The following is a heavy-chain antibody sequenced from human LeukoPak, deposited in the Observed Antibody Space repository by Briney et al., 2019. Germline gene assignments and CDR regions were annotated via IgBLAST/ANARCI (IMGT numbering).Heavy chain of an antibody. V-gene: IGHV3-21*04. D-gene: IGHD4-11*01. J-gene: IGHJ4*02. CDR3: AKDTTVTTMYYFDY. CDR1: GFTFSSYN. CDR2: ISRSNNYI. Sequence: PGGSLRLSCAASGFTFSSYNMNWVRQAPGKGLEWVSSISRSNNYIYYADSVKGRFTISRDNSKNTLYLQMNSLRAEDTAVYYCAKDTTVTTMYYFDYWGQGTLVTVSS.